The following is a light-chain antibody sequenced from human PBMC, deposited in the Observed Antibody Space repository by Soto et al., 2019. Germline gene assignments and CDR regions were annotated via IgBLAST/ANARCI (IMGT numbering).Light chain of an antibody. Sequence: DIVLTQSPATLSLSPGERATLSCRASQSVGSYLAWYQQKPGQAPRLLIYHASNRAPGVPARFSGSGSGADSTLTISSLDPEDFAVYYCQQRSVWPLTFGGGTKVEIK. CDR2: HAS. CDR1: QSVGSY. CDR3: QQRSVWPLT. J-gene: IGKJ4*01. V-gene: IGKV3-11*01.